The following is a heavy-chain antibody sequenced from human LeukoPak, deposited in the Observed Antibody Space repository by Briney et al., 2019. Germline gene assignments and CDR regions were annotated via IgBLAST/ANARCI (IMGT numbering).Heavy chain of an antibody. J-gene: IGHJ6*02. CDR1: GLTFSSYA. CDR2: IQSDGSAT. CDR3: ARELDAYDGMDV. V-gene: IGHV3-74*01. D-gene: IGHD2-8*01. Sequence: QPGGSLRLSCAASGLTFSSYAMNWVRQAPGKGLVWVSRIQSDGSATGYAASVKGRFTISRDNARNTLYLQMNSLRAEDTAVYYCARELDAYDGMDVWGQGTTVTVSS.